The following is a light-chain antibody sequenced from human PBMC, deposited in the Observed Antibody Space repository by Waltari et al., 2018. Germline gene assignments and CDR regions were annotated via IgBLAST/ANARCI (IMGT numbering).Light chain of an antibody. CDR2: EVS. V-gene: IGLV2-14*01. CDR1: RSDVGGYTY. Sequence: QSALTQPASVSGSPGQSITITCTETRSDVGGYTYVSWYQQHPGKAPKLIISEVSNRPSGVSNRFSGSKSGNTASLTISGLQTEDEADYYCSSYTVSSTWLFGGGTKVTVL. CDR3: SSYTVSSTWL. J-gene: IGLJ3*02.